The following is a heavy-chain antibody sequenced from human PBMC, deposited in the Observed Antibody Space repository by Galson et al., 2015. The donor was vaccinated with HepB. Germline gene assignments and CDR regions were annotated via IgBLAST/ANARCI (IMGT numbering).Heavy chain of an antibody. Sequence: SLRLSCAASGFTFSNAWMNWVRQAPGKGLEWVGRIKSKTDGGTTDYAAPVRGRFTISRDDSKNTLYLQMNSLKTEDTAVYYCTTERSPDYDFWSGYYLNDAFDIWGQGTMVTVSS. D-gene: IGHD3-3*01. CDR2: IKSKTDGGTT. V-gene: IGHV3-15*07. J-gene: IGHJ3*02. CDR1: GFTFSNAW. CDR3: TTERSPDYDFWSGYYLNDAFDI.